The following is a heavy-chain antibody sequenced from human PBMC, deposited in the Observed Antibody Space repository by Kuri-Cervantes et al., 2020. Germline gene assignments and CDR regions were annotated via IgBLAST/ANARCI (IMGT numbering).Heavy chain of an antibody. CDR3: ARDLNWAYTY. J-gene: IGHJ4*02. CDR1: GFTFSSYA. V-gene: IGHV3-30-3*01. CDR2: ISYDGSNK. D-gene: IGHD7-27*01. Sequence: GESLKISCAASGFTFSSYAMHWVRQAPGKGLERVAVISYDGSNKYYADSVKGRFTISRDNSKNTLYLQMNSLRPEDTALYYCARDLNWAYTYWGQGTLVTVSS.